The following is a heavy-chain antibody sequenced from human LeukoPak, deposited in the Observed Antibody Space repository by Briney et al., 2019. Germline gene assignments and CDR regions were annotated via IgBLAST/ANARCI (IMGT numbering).Heavy chain of an antibody. CDR1: GSTFSNYA. V-gene: IGHV3-33*01. D-gene: IGHD4-23*01. CDR2: IWYDGSYK. J-gene: IGHJ3*02. CDR3: ARGNSDAFDI. Sequence: GRSLRLSCAASGSTFSNYAMHWVRQAPGKGLEWMAIIWYDGSYKYYADSVKGRFTISRDNSKNTLYLQVNSLTAEDTAVYYCARGNSDAFDIWGHGTMVTVSS.